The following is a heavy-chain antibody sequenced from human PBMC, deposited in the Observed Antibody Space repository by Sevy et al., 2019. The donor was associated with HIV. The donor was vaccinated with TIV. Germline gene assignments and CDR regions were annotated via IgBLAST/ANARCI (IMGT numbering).Heavy chain of an antibody. D-gene: IGHD1-26*01. CDR1: GFTFGDHY. J-gene: IGHJ2*01. CDR3: AAVGASRGYFYI. Sequence: GGSLRLSCVASGFTFGDHYMDWVRQAPGKGLEWVGRIRNKVKSYTTEYAASVKGRCIVSRDDSKKSLYLQMNSLKTEDTAVYYCAAVGASRGYFYIWGRGTLVTVSS. V-gene: IGHV3-72*01. CDR2: IRNKVKSYTT.